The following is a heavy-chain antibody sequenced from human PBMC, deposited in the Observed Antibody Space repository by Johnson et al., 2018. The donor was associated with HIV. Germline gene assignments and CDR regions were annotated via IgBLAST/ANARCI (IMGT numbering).Heavy chain of an antibody. CDR1: GFTFSSYA. J-gene: IGHJ3*02. V-gene: IGHV3-23*04. D-gene: IGHD3-22*01. CDR3: ARGAVSEGGSGGYYHVDAFDI. Sequence: VLLVESGGGVVQPGGSLRLSCAVSGFTFSSYAMRWVRQAPGKGLEWVSGISGSGGSIDYADSVKGRFTISRDNSKNTLYLQMNSLRPEDTAVYYCARGAVSEGGSGGYYHVDAFDIWGQGTMVTVSS. CDR2: ISGSGGSI.